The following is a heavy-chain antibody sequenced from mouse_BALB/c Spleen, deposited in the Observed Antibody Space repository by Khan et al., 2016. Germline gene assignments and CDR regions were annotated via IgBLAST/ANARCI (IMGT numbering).Heavy chain of an antibody. V-gene: IGHV9-2-1*01. D-gene: IGHD3-2*01. Sequence: QIQLVQSGPELKKPGETVKISCKASGYTFTDYSMHWVKQAPGKGLKWMGWINTETGEPTYADDFKGRFAFSLETSASTAYLQINNLKNEDTATXFCALDSSGLFAYWGQGTLVTVSA. J-gene: IGHJ3*01. CDR1: GYTFTDYS. CDR3: ALDSSGLFAY. CDR2: INTETGEP.